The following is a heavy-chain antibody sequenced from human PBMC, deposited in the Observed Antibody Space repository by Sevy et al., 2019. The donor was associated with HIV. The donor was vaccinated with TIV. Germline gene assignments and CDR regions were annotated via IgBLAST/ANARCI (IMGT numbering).Heavy chain of an antibody. Sequence: GGSLRLSCAASEFTFSNYAMSWVRQAPGKGLEWVSSISRSGGSIHYADSVKGRFTISRDNSKNTLYLQMNSLRAEETAVYYCAKVDVVVPVADYGLDVWGQGTTVTVSS. J-gene: IGHJ6*02. V-gene: IGHV3-23*01. CDR3: AKVDVVVPVADYGLDV. CDR1: EFTFSNYA. D-gene: IGHD2-2*01. CDR2: ISRSGGSI.